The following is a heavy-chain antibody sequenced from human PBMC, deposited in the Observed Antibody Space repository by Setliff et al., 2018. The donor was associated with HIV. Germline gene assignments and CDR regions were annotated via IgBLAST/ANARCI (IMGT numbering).Heavy chain of an antibody. J-gene: IGHJ3*02. V-gene: IGHV4-61*08. CDR1: GGSISSGDYY. Sequence: SETLSLTCTVSGGSISSGDYYWSWIRQPPGKGLEWIGYIYYSGSTTYNPSLRSRVTISVDTSKNQFSLNLRSVTAADTAVYYCARAQDAFDIWGQGTMVTVSS. CDR3: ARAQDAFDI. CDR2: IYYSGST.